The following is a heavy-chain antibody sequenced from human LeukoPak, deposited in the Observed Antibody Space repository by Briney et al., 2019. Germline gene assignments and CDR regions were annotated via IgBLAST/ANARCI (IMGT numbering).Heavy chain of an antibody. CDR1: GGSFSGYY. Sequence: MPSETLSLTCAVYGGSFSGYYWSWIRQPPGKGLEWIGEINHSGSTNYNPSLKSRVTISVDTSKNQFSLKLSSVTAADTAVYYCARGRGRYYYDSSGYYSDYRGQGTLVTVSS. CDR3: ARGRGRYYYDSSGYYSDY. CDR2: INHSGST. J-gene: IGHJ4*02. V-gene: IGHV4-34*01. D-gene: IGHD3-22*01.